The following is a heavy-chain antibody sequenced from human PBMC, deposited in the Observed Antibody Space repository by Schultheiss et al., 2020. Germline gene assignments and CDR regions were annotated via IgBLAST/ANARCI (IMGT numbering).Heavy chain of an antibody. J-gene: IGHJ3*02. CDR3: AREKIYSGYAGNAFDI. Sequence: GGSLRLSCAASGFTFSSYGMHWVRQAPGKGLEWVAVIWYDGSNKYYADSVKGRFTISRDNSKNTLYLQMNSLRAEDTAVYYCAREKIYSGYAGNAFDIWGQGTMVTVSS. D-gene: IGHD5-12*01. V-gene: IGHV3-33*01. CDR2: IWYDGSNK. CDR1: GFTFSSYG.